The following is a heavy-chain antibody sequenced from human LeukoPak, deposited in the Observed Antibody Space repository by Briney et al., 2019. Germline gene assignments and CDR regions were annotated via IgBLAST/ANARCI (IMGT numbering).Heavy chain of an antibody. J-gene: IGHJ6*02. Sequence: ASAKVSCKASGGTFSSYAISWVRQAPGQGLEWMGRIIPILGIANYAQKFQGRVTITADKSTSTAYMELSSLRSEDTAVYYCARDKDVVYCSGGSCHTYYYYGMDVWGQGTTVTVSS. CDR3: ARDKDVVYCSGGSCHTYYYYGMDV. CDR1: GGTFSSYA. D-gene: IGHD2-15*01. V-gene: IGHV1-69*04. CDR2: IIPILGIA.